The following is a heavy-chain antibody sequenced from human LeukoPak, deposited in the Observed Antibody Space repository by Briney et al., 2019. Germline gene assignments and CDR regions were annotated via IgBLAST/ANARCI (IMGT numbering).Heavy chain of an antibody. Sequence: ASAKVSCKASGGTFSSYAISWVRQAPGQGLEWMGGIIPIFGTANYAQKFQGRVTITADESTSTAYMELSSLRSEDTAVYYCASYFWSGYYSYYYYYGMDVWGQGTTVTVSS. D-gene: IGHD3-3*01. CDR1: GGTFSSYA. CDR3: ASYFWSGYYSYYYYYGMDV. J-gene: IGHJ6*02. V-gene: IGHV1-69*01. CDR2: IIPIFGTA.